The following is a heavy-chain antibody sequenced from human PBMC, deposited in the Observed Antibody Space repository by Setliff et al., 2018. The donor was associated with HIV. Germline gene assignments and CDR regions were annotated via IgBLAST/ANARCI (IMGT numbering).Heavy chain of an antibody. CDR2: IKQDGSEK. D-gene: IGHD3-10*01. Sequence: GGSLRLSCAASGFTFSTYWMSWVRQAPGKGLEWVANIKQDGSEKYYVDSVRGRFTISRDNAKNSLYLQMNSLRAEDTAVYYCASVLRYYGSGSYPFGYWGQGTLVTVSS. V-gene: IGHV3-7*01. J-gene: IGHJ4*02. CDR3: ASVLRYYGSGSYPFGY. CDR1: GFTFSTYW.